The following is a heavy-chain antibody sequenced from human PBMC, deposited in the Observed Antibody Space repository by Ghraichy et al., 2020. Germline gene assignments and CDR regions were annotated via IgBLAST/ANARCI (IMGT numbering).Heavy chain of an antibody. D-gene: IGHD2/OR15-2a*01. Sequence: GESLNITCAASGFTFSSYWMSWVRQAPGNGLEWVANIKRDGSEKYYVDSEKGRFTVSRDNAKNSLYLQMNSLRAEDTAVYYCARDHKSMGGLIWGQGTMVTVSS. J-gene: IGHJ3*02. CDR2: IKRDGSEK. V-gene: IGHV3-7*01. CDR3: ARDHKSMGGLI. CDR1: GFTFSSYW.